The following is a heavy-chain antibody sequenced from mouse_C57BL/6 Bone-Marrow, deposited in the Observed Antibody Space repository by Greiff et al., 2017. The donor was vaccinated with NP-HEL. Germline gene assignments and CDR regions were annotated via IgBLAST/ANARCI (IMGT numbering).Heavy chain of an antibody. Sequence: VKLQQSGAELARPGASVKLSCKASGYTFTSYGISWVKQRTGQGLEWIGEIYPRSGNTYYNEKIKGKATLTADKSSSTAYMELRSLTSEYSAVYFCARKGDYPGDYWGQGTSVTVSS. V-gene: IGHV1-81*01. CDR3: ARKGDYPGDY. D-gene: IGHD2-4*01. J-gene: IGHJ4*01. CDR1: GYTFTSYG. CDR2: IYPRSGNT.